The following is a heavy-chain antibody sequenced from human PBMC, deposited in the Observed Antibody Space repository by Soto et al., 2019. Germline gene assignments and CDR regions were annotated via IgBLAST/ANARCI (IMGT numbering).Heavy chain of an antibody. Sequence: PGGSLRLSCAASGFTFSSYSMNWVRQAPGKGLEWVSSISSSSSYIYYADSVKGRFTISRDNAKNSLYLQMNSLRAEDTAMYYCARDHDGWQWLAPPSAFDISGQGTMVTVSS. J-gene: IGHJ3*02. CDR3: ARDHDGWQWLAPPSAFDI. V-gene: IGHV3-21*01. CDR1: GFTFSSYS. CDR2: ISSSSSYI. D-gene: IGHD6-19*01.